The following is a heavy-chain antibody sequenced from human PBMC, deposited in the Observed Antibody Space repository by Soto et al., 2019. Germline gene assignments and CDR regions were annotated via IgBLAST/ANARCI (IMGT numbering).Heavy chain of an antibody. Sequence: QVQLQESGPGLEKPSGSLSLTCAVSGGSISSSNWWNWVRQPPGKGLEWIGEIYHSGSTNYNPSLKSRVTISVDKSENQLSLKLRSVTAADTDVYYCARAVAVLFDYWVQGTLVTVS. V-gene: IGHV4-4*02. D-gene: IGHD6-19*01. J-gene: IGHJ4*02. CDR1: GGSISSSNW. CDR2: IYHSGST. CDR3: ARAVAVLFDY.